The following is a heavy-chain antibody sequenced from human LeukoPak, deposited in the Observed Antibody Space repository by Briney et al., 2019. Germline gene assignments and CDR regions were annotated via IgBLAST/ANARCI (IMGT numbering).Heavy chain of an antibody. Sequence: SETLSLTCAVCGGSFSGYYWSWIRQPPGKGLEWIGEINHSGSTNYNPSLKSRVTISVDTSKNQFSLKLSSVTAADTAVYYCARGIYYDSSGYHLFDYWGQGTLVTVSS. CDR2: INHSGST. J-gene: IGHJ4*02. CDR3: ARGIYYDSSGYHLFDY. CDR1: GGSFSGYY. D-gene: IGHD3-22*01. V-gene: IGHV4-34*01.